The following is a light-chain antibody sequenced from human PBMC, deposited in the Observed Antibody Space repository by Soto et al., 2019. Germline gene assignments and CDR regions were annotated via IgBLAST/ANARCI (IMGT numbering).Light chain of an antibody. J-gene: IGKJ1*01. CDR3: QQSYSTLLA. V-gene: IGKV1-39*01. Sequence: IQVTQSPSSLSASVGARVAITCRASQSISSYLNWYQQKPGKAPKLLIYAASSLQSGVPSRFSGSGSGTDFTLTISSLQPEDFATYYCQQSYSTLLAFGQGTKVDI. CDR2: AAS. CDR1: QSISSY.